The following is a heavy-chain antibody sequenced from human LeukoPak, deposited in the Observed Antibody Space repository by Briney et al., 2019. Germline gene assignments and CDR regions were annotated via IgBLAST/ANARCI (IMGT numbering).Heavy chain of an antibody. CDR2: ISSSSSYI. CDR1: GFTFSSYS. CDR3: ARAVATMVFDY. Sequence: GSLRLSCAAFGFTFSSYSMNWVRQAPGKGVEWVSSISSSSSYIYYADSVKGRFTISRDNAKNSLYLQMNSLRAEDTAVYYCARAVATMVFDYWGQGTLVTVSS. D-gene: IGHD5-12*01. J-gene: IGHJ4*02. V-gene: IGHV3-21*01.